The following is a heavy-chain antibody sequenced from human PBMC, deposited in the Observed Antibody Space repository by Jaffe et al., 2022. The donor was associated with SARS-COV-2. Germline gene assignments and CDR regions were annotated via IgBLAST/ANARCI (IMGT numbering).Heavy chain of an antibody. CDR2: ISYDGSNK. V-gene: IGHV3-30*04. J-gene: IGHJ6*04. CDR3: ARGSLRLGEPPLDV. CDR1: GFTFSSYA. D-gene: IGHD3-16*01. Sequence: QVQLVESGGGVVQPGRSLRLSCAASGFTFSSYAMHWVRQAPGKGLEWVAVISYDGSNKYYADSVKGRFTISRDNSKNTLYLQMNSLRAEDTAVYYCARGSLRLGEPPLDVWGKGTTVTVSS.